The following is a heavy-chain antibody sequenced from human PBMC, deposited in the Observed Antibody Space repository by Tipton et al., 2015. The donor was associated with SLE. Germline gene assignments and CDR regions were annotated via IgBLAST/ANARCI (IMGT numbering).Heavy chain of an antibody. Sequence: GLVKPSETLSLTCAVYGGSFSGYYWSWIRQPPGKGLEWIGEINHSGSTNYNPSLKSRVTISVDTSKNQFSLKLSSVTAADTAVYYWAMLGPRCHWGQGTLVTVSS. CDR3: AMLGPRCH. CDR1: GGSFSGYY. D-gene: IGHD3-16*01. J-gene: IGHJ1*01. CDR2: INHSGST. V-gene: IGHV4-34*01.